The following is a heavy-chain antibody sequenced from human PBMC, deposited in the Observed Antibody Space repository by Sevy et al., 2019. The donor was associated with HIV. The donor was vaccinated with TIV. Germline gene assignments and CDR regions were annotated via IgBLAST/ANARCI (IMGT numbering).Heavy chain of an antibody. J-gene: IGHJ6*02. Sequence: ASVKVSCKASGYTFTSYGISWVRQAPGQGLEWMGWISAYNGNTNYAQKLQGRVTMTTDTSTRPAYMELRSLRSDDTAVYYCARGYCSSTSCESYYYYGMDVWGQGTTVTVSS. V-gene: IGHV1-18*01. D-gene: IGHD2-2*01. CDR3: ARGYCSSTSCESYYYYGMDV. CDR1: GYTFTSYG. CDR2: ISAYNGNT.